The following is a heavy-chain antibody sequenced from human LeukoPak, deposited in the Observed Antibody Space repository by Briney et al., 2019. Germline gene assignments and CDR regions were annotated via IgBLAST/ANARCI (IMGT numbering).Heavy chain of an antibody. Sequence: GGSLRLACAASGFTFSSYEMNWVRQAPGKGLEWVSYISSSGSTIYYADSVKGRFTISRDNARNTLYLQMNSLRAEDAAVYYCGSGIASEDSVAVEYWGQGTLVTVSS. D-gene: IGHD6-13*01. V-gene: IGHV3-48*03. CDR2: ISSSGSTI. CDR3: GSGIASEDSVAVEY. J-gene: IGHJ4*02. CDR1: GFTFSSYE.